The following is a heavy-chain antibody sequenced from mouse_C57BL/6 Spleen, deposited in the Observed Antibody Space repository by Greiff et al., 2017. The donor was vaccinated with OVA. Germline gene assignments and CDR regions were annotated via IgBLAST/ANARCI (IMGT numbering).Heavy chain of an antibody. CDR3: ARDGGYYFDY. CDR2: ISDGGSYT. J-gene: IGHJ2*01. V-gene: IGHV5-4*01. D-gene: IGHD1-1*02. Sequence: EVQLVESGGGLVKPGGSLKLSCAASGFTFSSYAMSWVRQTPEKRLEWVATISDGGSYTYYPDNVKGRFPISRDNAKNNLYLQMSHLKSEDTAMYYCARDGGYYFDYWGQGTTLTVSS. CDR1: GFTFSSYA.